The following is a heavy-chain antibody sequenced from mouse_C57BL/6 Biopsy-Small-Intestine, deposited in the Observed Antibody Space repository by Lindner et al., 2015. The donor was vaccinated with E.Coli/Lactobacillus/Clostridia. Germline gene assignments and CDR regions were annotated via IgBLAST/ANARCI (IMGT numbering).Heavy chain of an antibody. CDR1: GYAFSSSW. Sequence: VQLQESGPELVKPGASVKISCKASGYAFSSSWMNWVKQRPGKGLEWIGRIYPGDGDTNYNGKFKGKATLTADKSSSTAYVQLSSLTSEDSAVYFCARNYGTSWRVDFWGQGTSLTVSS. V-gene: IGHV1-82*01. J-gene: IGHJ2*02. D-gene: IGHD1-1*01. CDR3: ARNYGTSWRVDF. CDR2: IYPGDGDT.